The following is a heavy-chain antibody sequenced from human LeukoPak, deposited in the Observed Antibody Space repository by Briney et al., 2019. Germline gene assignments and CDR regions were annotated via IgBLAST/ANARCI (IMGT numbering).Heavy chain of an antibody. CDR3: ARPDNLPNAFDI. Sequence: GESLKICCKGSGYRFTSYWIAWMRQMPGKGLEWMGIIYPGDSDTRYSPSFQGQVTISADRSISTAYLQWSSLKASDTAMYYCARPDNLPNAFDIWGQGTMVTVSS. D-gene: IGHD1-1*01. CDR2: IYPGDSDT. V-gene: IGHV5-51*01. J-gene: IGHJ3*02. CDR1: GYRFTSYW.